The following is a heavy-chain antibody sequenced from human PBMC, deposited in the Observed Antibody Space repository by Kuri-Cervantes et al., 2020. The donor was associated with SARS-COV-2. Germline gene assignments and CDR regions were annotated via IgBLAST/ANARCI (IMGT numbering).Heavy chain of an antibody. CDR1: GGSFSGYY. CDR2: INHSGST. CDR3: ARGPGLYSRKAYGMDV. Sequence: SETLSLTCAVYGGSFSGYYWSWIRQPPGKGLEWIGEINHSGSTNYNPSLKSRVTIPVDTSKNQFSLKLSSVTAADTAVYYCARGPGLYSRKAYGMDVWGQGTTVTVSS. V-gene: IGHV4-34*01. D-gene: IGHD3-16*02. J-gene: IGHJ6*02.